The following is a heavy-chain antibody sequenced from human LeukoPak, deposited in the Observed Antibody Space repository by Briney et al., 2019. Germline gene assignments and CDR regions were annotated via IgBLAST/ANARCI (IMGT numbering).Heavy chain of an antibody. Sequence: HPGGSLRLSCAVSGITLSNYGMSWVRQAPGKGLAWVSLIYSDGVTQYADSVKGRFTISRDNSKNTLYLQMNSLRDEDTAVYFCARDRAEGKTWVEFDPWGQGTLVTVSS. J-gene: IGHJ5*02. CDR1: GITLSNYG. CDR2: IYSDGVT. CDR3: ARDRAEGKTWVEFDP. V-gene: IGHV3-66*02.